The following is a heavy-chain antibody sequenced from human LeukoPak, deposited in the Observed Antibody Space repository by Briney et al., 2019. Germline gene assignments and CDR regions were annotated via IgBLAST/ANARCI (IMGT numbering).Heavy chain of an antibody. CDR3: TRGSTTSRGLDY. Sequence: GASVKVSCKASGGTFTSYAISWVRQAPGQGLEWMGGIIPIFDTANYAQKFQGRVTITTDESTSTAYMELSSLRSEDTAVYYCTRGSTTSRGLDYWGQGTLVTVSS. CDR2: IIPIFDTA. D-gene: IGHD2-2*01. V-gene: IGHV1-69*05. J-gene: IGHJ4*02. CDR1: GGTFTSYA.